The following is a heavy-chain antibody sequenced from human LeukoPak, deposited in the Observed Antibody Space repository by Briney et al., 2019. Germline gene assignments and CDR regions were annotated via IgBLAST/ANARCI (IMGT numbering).Heavy chain of an antibody. CDR1: GFTFNTYG. D-gene: IGHD3-16*01. Sequence: PGGSLRLSCAASGFTFNTYGMHWVRQAPGKGLEWVAFIRYDGSNKYYADSVKGRFTISRDNSKNTLYLQMNSLRVEDTAVYYCAKDTAPWRNLGDYYMDVWGKGTTVTVSS. CDR3: AKDTAPWRNLGDYYMDV. V-gene: IGHV3-30*02. J-gene: IGHJ6*03. CDR2: IRYDGSNK.